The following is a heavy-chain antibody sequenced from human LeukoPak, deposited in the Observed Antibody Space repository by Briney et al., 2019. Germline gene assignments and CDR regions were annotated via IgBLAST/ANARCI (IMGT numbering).Heavy chain of an antibody. Sequence: GGSPRLSCAASGFTFSSYAMHWVRQAPGKGLEWVAVISYDGSNKYYADSVKGRFTISRDNSKNTLYLQMNSLRAEDTAVYYCAGDDYYGSGSYSGTFDYWGQGTLVTVSS. CDR3: AGDDYYGSGSYSGTFDY. D-gene: IGHD3-10*01. J-gene: IGHJ4*02. CDR1: GFTFSSYA. CDR2: ISYDGSNK. V-gene: IGHV3-30*04.